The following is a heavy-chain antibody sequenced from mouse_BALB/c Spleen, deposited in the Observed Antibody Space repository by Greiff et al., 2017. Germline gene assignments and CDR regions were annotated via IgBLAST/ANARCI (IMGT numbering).Heavy chain of an antibody. J-gene: IGHJ4*01. CDR2: ISTYYGDA. Sequence: VQVVESGAELVRPGVSVKISCKGSGYTFTDYAMHWVKQSHAKSLEWIGVISTYYGDASYNQKFKGKATMTVDKSSSTAYMELARLTSEDSAIYYCARREYGNYGGAMDYWGQGTSVTVSS. CDR3: ARREYGNYGGAMDY. CDR1: GYTFTDYA. D-gene: IGHD2-10*02. V-gene: IGHV1S137*01.